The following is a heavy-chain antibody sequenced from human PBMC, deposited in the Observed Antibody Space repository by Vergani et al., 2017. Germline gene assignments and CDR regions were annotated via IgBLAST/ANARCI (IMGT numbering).Heavy chain of an antibody. CDR3: ARVLATVDAGEAGYYYYRDV. CDR2: IYCSGST. Sequence: QLQLQESGPGLVKPSETLSLTCTVSGGSISSSSYYWGWIRQPPGKGLEWIGSIYCSGSTYYNPSLKSRVTISVDTCKNLCSLKLSSVTAADTAVYYCARVLATVDAGEAGYYYYRDVWGKGTTVTVSS. J-gene: IGHJ6*03. V-gene: IGHV4-39*07. CDR1: GGSISSSSYY. D-gene: IGHD4-11*01.